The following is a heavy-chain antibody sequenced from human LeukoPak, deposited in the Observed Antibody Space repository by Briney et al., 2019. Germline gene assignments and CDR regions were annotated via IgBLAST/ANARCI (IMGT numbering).Heavy chain of an antibody. CDR2: ISYDESNK. CDR3: TSSGYYYGSFAY. D-gene: IGHD3-22*01. CDR1: GFTYSNYA. J-gene: IGHJ4*02. Sequence: GGSLRLFCAASGFTYSNYAMHWVRQAPGKGLEWVAIISYDESNKYYADSVKGRFTISRDNSKNTLYLQMNSLRAEDTAVYYCTSSGYYYGSFAYWGQGPLVNVSS. V-gene: IGHV3-30-3*01.